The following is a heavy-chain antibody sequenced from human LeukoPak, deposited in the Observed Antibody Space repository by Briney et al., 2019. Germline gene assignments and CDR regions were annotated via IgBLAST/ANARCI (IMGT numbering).Heavy chain of an antibody. CDR3: AREGGSYPNWFDP. D-gene: IGHD2-15*01. CDR1: GFTFSSYS. J-gene: IGHJ5*02. Sequence: GGSLRLSCAASGFTFSSYSMNWVRQAPGKGLEWVSSISSSSSYIYYADSVKGRFTISRDNAKNSLYLRMNSLRAEDTAVYYCAREGGSYPNWFDPWGQGTLVTVSS. CDR2: ISSSSSYI. V-gene: IGHV3-21*01.